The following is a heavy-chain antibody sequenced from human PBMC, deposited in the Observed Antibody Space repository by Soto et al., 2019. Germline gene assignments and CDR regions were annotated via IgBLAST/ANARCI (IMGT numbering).Heavy chain of an antibody. CDR1: GFTFSSYA. J-gene: IGHJ4*02. D-gene: IGHD6-13*01. CDR3: ARSQYISSSWYGNVMGY. Sequence: GGSLRLSCAASGFTFSSYARHWVRQAPGKGLEWVAVISYDGSNKYYADSVKGRFTISRDNSKNTLYLQMNSLRAEDTAVYYCARSQYISSSWYGNVMGYWGQGTLVTVSS. V-gene: IGHV3-30-3*01. CDR2: ISYDGSNK.